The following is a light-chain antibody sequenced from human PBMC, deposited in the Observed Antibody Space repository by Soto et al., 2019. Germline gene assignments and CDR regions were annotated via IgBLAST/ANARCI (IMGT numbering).Light chain of an antibody. J-gene: IGLJ1*01. Sequence: QSVLTQPPSASGSPGQSVTISCTGTSNDVGGYNYVSWYQQHPGKAPKLMIYKVTKRPSGVPDRFSGSKSGNTASLTVSGLQAEDEADYYCCSYAGGNNLEVFGTGTKLTVL. CDR3: CSYAGGNNLEV. CDR1: SNDVGGYNY. V-gene: IGLV2-8*01. CDR2: KVT.